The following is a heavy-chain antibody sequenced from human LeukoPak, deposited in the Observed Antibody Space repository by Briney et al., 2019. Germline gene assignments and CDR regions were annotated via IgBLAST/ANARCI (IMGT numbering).Heavy chain of an antibody. CDR3: ARDRRGEKDFDV. CDR2: IYADGYT. V-gene: IGHV3-53*04. CDR1: GISVSNYY. Sequence: GGSLRLSCAASGISVSNYYMSWVRQAPGKGLEWVSAIYADGYTRDAASVKGRFSISRHNSKNTVYLQMDNLRPEDTAVYYCARDRRGEKDFDVWGPGTMVTVSS. J-gene: IGHJ3*01.